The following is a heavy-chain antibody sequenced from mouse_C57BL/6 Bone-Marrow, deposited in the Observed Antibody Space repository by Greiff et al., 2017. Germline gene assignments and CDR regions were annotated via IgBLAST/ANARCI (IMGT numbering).Heavy chain of an antibody. J-gene: IGHJ2*01. Sequence: QVQLKQSGPELVKPGASVKISCKASGYAFSSSWLNWVKQRPGKGLEWIGRIYPGDGDTNYNGKFKGKATLTADKSSSTAYMQLSSLTSEDSAVYFCARSPPDYWGQGTTLTVSS. CDR1: GYAFSSSW. V-gene: IGHV1-82*01. CDR2: IYPGDGDT. CDR3: ARSPPDY. D-gene: IGHD6-1*01.